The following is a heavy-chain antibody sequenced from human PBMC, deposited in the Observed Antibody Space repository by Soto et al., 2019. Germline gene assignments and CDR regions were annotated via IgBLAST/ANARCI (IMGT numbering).Heavy chain of an antibody. J-gene: IGHJ3*02. CDR2: IIPMTGST. Sequence: QVQLVQSGAEVRKPGSSVKVSCKSSGGAFSSYAINWVRQAPGQGLEWMGGIIPMTGSTNYAHKILGRVTITADESTSTMYLGLTSLRSDDTAVFYCSHHAWRPERPRPDGFDIWGQGTVVSVST. CDR3: SHHAWRPERPRPDGFDI. CDR1: GGAFSSYA. V-gene: IGHV1-69*01. D-gene: IGHD1-1*01.